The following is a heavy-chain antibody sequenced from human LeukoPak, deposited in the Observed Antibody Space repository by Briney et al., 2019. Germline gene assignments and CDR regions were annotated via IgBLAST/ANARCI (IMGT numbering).Heavy chain of an antibody. CDR3: ARVVREAVTSNCFAP. Sequence: SETLSLTCTVSGGSINDFYWTWIRQAPGKGLEWVGYISDSGATDYNPSLRSRVTMSVDTSKNEFSLQLTSVTAADTAMYYCARVVREAVTSNCFAPWGHGTLVTVSS. J-gene: IGHJ5*02. CDR1: GGSINDFY. CDR2: ISDSGAT. V-gene: IGHV4-59*01. D-gene: IGHD4-17*01.